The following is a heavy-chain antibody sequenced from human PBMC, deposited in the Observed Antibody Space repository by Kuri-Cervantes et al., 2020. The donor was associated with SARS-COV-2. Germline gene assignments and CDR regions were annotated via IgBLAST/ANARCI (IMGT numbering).Heavy chain of an antibody. CDR1: GFTFDDYA. V-gene: IGHV3-20*04. Sequence: ETLSLTCAASGFTFDDYAMHWVRQAPGKGLEWVSGINWNGGSTGYADSVKGRFTISRDNAKNTLYLQMNSLRAEDTAVYYCASERWELSWFDPWGQGTLVTVSS. J-gene: IGHJ5*02. CDR2: INWNGGST. CDR3: ASERWELSWFDP. D-gene: IGHD1-26*01.